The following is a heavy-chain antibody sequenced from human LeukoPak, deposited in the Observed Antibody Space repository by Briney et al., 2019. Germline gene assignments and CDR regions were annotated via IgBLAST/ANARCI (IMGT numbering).Heavy chain of an antibody. CDR3: ANDGSGRRSFDP. CDR1: GFTFSSYA. V-gene: IGHV3-23*01. CDR2: ISGSGAST. D-gene: IGHD3-10*01. Sequence: GGSPRLSCAASGFTFSSYAMSWVRQAPGKGLEWVSGISGSGASTYYADSVRGRFTISRDNSKNTLHLQMNSLRAEDTAVYYCANDGSGRRSFDPWGQGTLVTVSS. J-gene: IGHJ5*02.